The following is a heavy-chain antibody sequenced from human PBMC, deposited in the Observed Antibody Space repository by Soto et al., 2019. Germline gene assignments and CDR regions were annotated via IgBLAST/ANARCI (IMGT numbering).Heavy chain of an antibody. V-gene: IGHV3-23*01. J-gene: IGHJ5*02. Sequence: GSLRLSFASSGFTFSTYAMSWVRQAPGKGLEWASAISANGVSTYYADSVRGRFTISRDDSKNTLYLQMSSLSAEDTAVYYCGTGSYGSESYYTRAKGNWFDPWGQGTLVTVSS. D-gene: IGHD3-10*01. CDR1: GFTFSTYA. CDR2: ISANGVST. CDR3: GTGSYGSESYYTRAKGNWFDP.